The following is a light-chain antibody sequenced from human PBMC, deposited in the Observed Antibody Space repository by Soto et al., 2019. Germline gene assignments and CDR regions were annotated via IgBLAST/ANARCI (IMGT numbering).Light chain of an antibody. CDR2: AAS. CDR3: QQLNSYLPLT. J-gene: IGKJ4*01. CDR1: QGISSY. Sequence: DIQLTQSPSFLSASVVDRVTITCRASQGISSYLAWYQQKPGKAPKLLIYAASTLQSGVPSRFSGSGSGTEFTLTISSLQPEDFATYYCQQLNSYLPLTFGGGTKVEIK. V-gene: IGKV1-9*01.